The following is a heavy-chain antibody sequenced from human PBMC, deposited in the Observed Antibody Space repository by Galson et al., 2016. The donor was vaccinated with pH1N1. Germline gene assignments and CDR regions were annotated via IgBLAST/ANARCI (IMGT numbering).Heavy chain of an antibody. CDR1: GFTFRSYA. Sequence: SLRLSCAVSGFTFRSYAMNWVRQAPGKGPEWVSVISGGGTIRYADSVRGRFTISRDNSNNTVYLQMNSLNAEDTGVYYCAKDKRSGWSVVGGFMDHWGQGTLVTVSS. D-gene: IGHD6-19*01. CDR3: AKDKRSGWSVVGGFMDH. V-gene: IGHV3-23*01. CDR2: ISGGGTI. J-gene: IGHJ4*02.